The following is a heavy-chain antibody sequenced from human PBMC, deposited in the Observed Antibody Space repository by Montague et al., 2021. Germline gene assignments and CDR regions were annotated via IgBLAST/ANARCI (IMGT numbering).Heavy chain of an antibody. CDR2: IYYSGST. V-gene: IGHV4-39*01. CDR3: ARHVIGNYGMDV. Sequence: SETLSLTCTVSGGSISSSSYYWGCIRQPPVKGLEWIGSIYYSGSTYYNPSLKSRVTISVDTSKNQFSLKLSSVTAAATAVYYCARHVIGNYGMDVWGQGTTVTVSS. CDR1: GGSISSSSYY. D-gene: IGHD3-16*02. J-gene: IGHJ6*02.